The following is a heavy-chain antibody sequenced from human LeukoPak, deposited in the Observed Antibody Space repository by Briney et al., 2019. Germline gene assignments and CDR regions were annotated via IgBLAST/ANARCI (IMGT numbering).Heavy chain of an antibody. J-gene: IGHJ3*02. CDR3: ARERVGATGDAFDI. CDR1: GFTFSSYA. D-gene: IGHD1-26*01. CDR2: IYSGGST. V-gene: IGHV3-53*01. Sequence: GGSLRLSCAASGFTFSSYAMSWVRQAPGKGLEWVSVIYSGGSTYYADSVKGRFTISRDNSKNTLYLQMNSLRAEDTAVYYCARERVGATGDAFDIWGQGTMVTVSS.